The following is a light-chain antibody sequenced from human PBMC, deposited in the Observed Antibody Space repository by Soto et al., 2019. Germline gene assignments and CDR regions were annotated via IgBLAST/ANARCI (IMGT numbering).Light chain of an antibody. CDR3: QQFGGSPRT. J-gene: IGKJ1*01. CDR2: DES. V-gene: IGKV3-11*01. Sequence: EIVLTQSPATLSLSPGERATLSCRASQSVGTNFAWYQQKPGQAHRLLIYDESNRATGIPARFSGSGSGTDFTLTISSLEPEDFAVYYCQQFGGSPRTFGRGNKVDIK. CDR1: QSVGTN.